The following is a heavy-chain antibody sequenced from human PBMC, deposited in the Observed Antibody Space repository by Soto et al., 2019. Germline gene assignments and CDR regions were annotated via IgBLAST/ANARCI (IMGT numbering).Heavy chain of an antibody. CDR1: GYTFTSYG. D-gene: IGHD2-15*01. J-gene: IGHJ6*02. Sequence: ASVKVSCKASGYTFTSYGISWVRQAPGQGLEWMGWISAYNGNTNYAQKLQGRVTMTTDTSTSTAYMELRSLRSDDTAVYYCARRVYCSGGSCHPDLYYYGMDVWGQGTTVTVSS. CDR2: ISAYNGNT. V-gene: IGHV1-18*01. CDR3: ARRVYCSGGSCHPDLYYYGMDV.